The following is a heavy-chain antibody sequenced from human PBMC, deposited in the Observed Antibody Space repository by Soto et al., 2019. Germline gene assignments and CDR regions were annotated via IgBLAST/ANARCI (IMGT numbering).Heavy chain of an antibody. CDR2: ISAYNGNT. Sequence: ASVKVSCKASGYTFNNYGITWVRQAPGQGLEWLGWISAYNGNTNYAQNLHVRMTLTTDTSTATAYRELRSVRSDDTAVYYCAIEVQYYSGGYHDLQNWRQRTLVTVSS. V-gene: IGHV1-18*01. CDR3: AIEVQYYSGGYHDLQN. D-gene: IGHD2-15*01. J-gene: IGHJ1*01. CDR1: GYTFNNYG.